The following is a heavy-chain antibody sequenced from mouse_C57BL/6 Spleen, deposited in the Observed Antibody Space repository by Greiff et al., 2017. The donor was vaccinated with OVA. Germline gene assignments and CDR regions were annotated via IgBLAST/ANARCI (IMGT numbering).Heavy chain of an antibody. D-gene: IGHD2-1*01. CDR3: ARLFYYGNYVPFED. V-gene: IGHV1-82*01. Sequence: VQLQESGPELVKPGASVKISCKASGYAFSSSWMNWVKQRPGRGLEWIGRIYPGDGDTNYNGKFKGKATLTADKSSSTAYMQLSSLTSEDSAVYFCARLFYYGNYVPFEDWGKGTTLTAAS. J-gene: IGHJ2*01. CDR1: GYAFSSSW. CDR2: IYPGDGDT.